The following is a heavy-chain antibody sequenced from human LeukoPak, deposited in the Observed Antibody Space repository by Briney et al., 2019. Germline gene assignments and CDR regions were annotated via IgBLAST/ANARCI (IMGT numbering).Heavy chain of an antibody. V-gene: IGHV1-69*13. D-gene: IGHD3-22*01. CDR2: IIPIFGTA. CDR3: ARDRDYYDSSGYLMAVGYYYGMDV. J-gene: IGHJ6*02. Sequence: GASVKVSCKASGGTFSSYAISWVRQAPGQGLEWMGGIIPIFGTANYAQKFQGRVTITADESTSTAYMELSSLRSEDTAVYYCARDRDYYDSSGYLMAVGYYYGMDVWGQGTTVTVSS. CDR1: GGTFSSYA.